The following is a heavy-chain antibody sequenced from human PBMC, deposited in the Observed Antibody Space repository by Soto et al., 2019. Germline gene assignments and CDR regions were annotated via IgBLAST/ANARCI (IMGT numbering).Heavy chain of an antibody. D-gene: IGHD2-8*01. CDR3: AREYGRG. CDR2: IYGGGRT. J-gene: IGHJ4*02. V-gene: IGHV3-66*01. CDR1: GFTVSSNY. Sequence: EVQLMESGGGLVQPGGSLRLSCAASGFTVSSNYLNWVRQAPGKGLAWVSVIYGGGRTDYADSVKGRFTVSRDNSKNTVYLQMSSLRVEDTAVYYCAREYGRGWGQGTLVTVSS.